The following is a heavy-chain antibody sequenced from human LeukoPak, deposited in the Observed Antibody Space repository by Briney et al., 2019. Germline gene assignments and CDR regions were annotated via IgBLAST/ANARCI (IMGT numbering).Heavy chain of an antibody. V-gene: IGHV4-34*01. Sequence: PSETLSLTCAVYGGSFSGYYWSWIRQPPGKGLEWIGEINHSGSTNYNPSLKSRVTISVDTSKNQFSLKLSSVTAADTAVYYCARGRLYYDFWSGSTNWFDPWGQGTLVTVSS. CDR2: INHSGST. D-gene: IGHD3-3*01. J-gene: IGHJ5*02. CDR3: ARGRLYYDFWSGSTNWFDP. CDR1: GGSFSGYY.